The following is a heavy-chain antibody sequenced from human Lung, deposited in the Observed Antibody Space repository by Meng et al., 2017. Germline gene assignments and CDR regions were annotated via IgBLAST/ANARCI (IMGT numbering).Heavy chain of an antibody. CDR1: GYTFTNYG. V-gene: IGHV1-18*01. J-gene: IGHJ4*02. D-gene: IGHD1-26*01. CDR3: ARVEVGITSGDY. CDR2: INAYNGDT. Sequence: QAQLVQAGGEVKKPGAVVKVPCKASGYTFTNYGITWVRQAPGQGLEWMGWINAYNGDTNYAQTLQGRVTMTTDTSTSTAYMELRSLRSDDTAVYYCARVEVGITSGDYWGQGTLVTVSS.